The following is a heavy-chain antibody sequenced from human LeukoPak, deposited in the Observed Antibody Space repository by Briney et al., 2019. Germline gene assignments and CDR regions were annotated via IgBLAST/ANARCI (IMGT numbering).Heavy chain of an antibody. Sequence: SETLSLTCTVSGGSITTYFWSWIRQAPGKGLEWIGFINYSGSTNSNPALKSRLTMSIDTSRNHFSLKLSSVTAADTAVHYCARGLYCGGDCYPDGFDIWGQGTMVTVSS. J-gene: IGHJ3*02. V-gene: IGHV4-59*01. CDR2: INYSGST. D-gene: IGHD2-21*02. CDR1: GGSITTYF. CDR3: ARGLYCGGDCYPDGFDI.